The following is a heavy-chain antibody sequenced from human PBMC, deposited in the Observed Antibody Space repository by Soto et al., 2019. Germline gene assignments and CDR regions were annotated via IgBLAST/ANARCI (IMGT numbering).Heavy chain of an antibody. CDR1: GGSISRSNW. J-gene: IGHJ4*02. V-gene: IGHV4-4*02. CDR2: IYHSGST. D-gene: IGHD5-18*01. CDR3: ARGEYNFGDPDD. Sequence: QVQLQESGPGLVKPSGTLSLTCAVSGGSISRSNWWSWVRQPPGKGLEWIGEIYHSGSTNYSPSLKSRVTISLDKSKNQFSLKLTSVTAADTAVYYCARGEYNFGDPDDWGQGNLVTVSS.